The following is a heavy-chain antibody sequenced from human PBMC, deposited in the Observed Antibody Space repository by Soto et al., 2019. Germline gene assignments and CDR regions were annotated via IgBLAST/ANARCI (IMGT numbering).Heavy chain of an antibody. CDR1: GFTFSSYA. V-gene: IGHV3-30-3*01. CDR2: ISYDGSNK. D-gene: IGHD6-6*01. Sequence: HPGGSLRLSCAASGFTFSSYAMHWVRQAPGKGLEWVAVISYDGSNKYYADSVKGRFTISRDNSKNTLYLQMNSLRAEDTAVYYCERDSSSAPLDPCGQGTMVTV. CDR3: ERDSSSAPLDP. J-gene: IGHJ5*02.